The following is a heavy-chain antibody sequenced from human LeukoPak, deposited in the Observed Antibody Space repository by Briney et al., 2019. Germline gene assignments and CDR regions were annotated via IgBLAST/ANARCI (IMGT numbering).Heavy chain of an antibody. J-gene: IGHJ4*02. CDR2: IKEDGSSK. CDR3: GREIPGGTTSLDC. Sequence: GGSLRLSCAASGFTFNNAWMSWIRQAPGRGLEWVANIKEDGSSKNYVDSVQGRFTISRDNAKKALYLQMNSLRAEDTAVYYCGREIPGGTTSLDCWGQGTLVTVSS. CDR1: GFTFNNAW. V-gene: IGHV3-7*04. D-gene: IGHD1-26*01.